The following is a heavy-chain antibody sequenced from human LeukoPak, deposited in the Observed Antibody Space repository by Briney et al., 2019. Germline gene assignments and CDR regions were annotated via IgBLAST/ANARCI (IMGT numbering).Heavy chain of an antibody. J-gene: IGHJ4*02. D-gene: IGHD2-21*02. V-gene: IGHV4-34*01. CDR2: INHSGST. CDR3: ARGGLAYCGGDCYSYYFDY. CDR1: GGSFSGYY. Sequence: SETLSLTCAVYGGSFSGYYWSWIRQPPGKGLEWIGEINHSGSTNYNPSLKSRVTISVDTSKNQFSLKLSSVTAADTAVYYCARGGLAYCGGDCYSYYFDYWGQGTLVTVSS.